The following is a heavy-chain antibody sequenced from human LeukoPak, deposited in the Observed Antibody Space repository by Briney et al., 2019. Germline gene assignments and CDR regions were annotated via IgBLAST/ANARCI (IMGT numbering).Heavy chain of an antibody. V-gene: IGHV4-34*01. CDR2: INHSGST. CDR1: GGSFSGYY. D-gene: IGHD6-6*01. CDR3: ARGLSIAARPYYYYYGMDV. J-gene: IGHJ6*02. Sequence: PSETLSLTCAVYGGSFSGYYWSWIRQPPGRGLEWIGEINHSGSTNYNPSLKSRVTISVDTSKNQFSLKLSPVTAADTAVYYCARGLSIAARPYYYYYGMDVWGQGTTVTVSS.